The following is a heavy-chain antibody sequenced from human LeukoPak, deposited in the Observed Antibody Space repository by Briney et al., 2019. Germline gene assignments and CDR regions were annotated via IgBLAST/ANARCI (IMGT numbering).Heavy chain of an antibody. CDR3: TVPPAAGNDFDY. V-gene: IGHV3-15*01. CDR2: IKSKTDGGTT. D-gene: IGHD6-13*01. CDR1: GFTFSNAW. J-gene: IGHJ4*02. Sequence: GGSLRLSCAASGFTFSNAWMSWIRQAPGKGLEWVGRIKSKTDGGTTDYAAPVKGRFTISRDDSKNTLYLQMNSLKTEDTAVYYCTVPPAAGNDFDYWGQGTLVTVSS.